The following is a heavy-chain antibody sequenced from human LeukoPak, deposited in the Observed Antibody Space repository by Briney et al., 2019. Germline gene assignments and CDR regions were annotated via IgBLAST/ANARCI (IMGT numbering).Heavy chain of an antibody. D-gene: IGHD6-6*01. Sequence: GGSLRLSCAASGFTVSSNYMSWVRQAPGKGLEWVSVIYSGGKTFYADSVKGRFTISRDNSKNTLYLQMNSLRAEDTAVYYCARGLRSSDDYWGQGTLVTVSS. CDR1: GFTVSSNY. J-gene: IGHJ4*02. CDR2: IYSGGKT. CDR3: ARGLRSSDDY. V-gene: IGHV3-53*01.